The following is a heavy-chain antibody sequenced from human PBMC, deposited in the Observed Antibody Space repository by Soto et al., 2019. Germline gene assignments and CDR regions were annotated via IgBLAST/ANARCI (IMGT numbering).Heavy chain of an antibody. Sequence: ASVKVSCKASGYTFTSYAMHWVRQAPGQRLEWMGWINAGNGNTKYSQKFQGRVTITRDTSASTAYMELSSLRSEDTAVYYCARYDDSSGYYSHDASDIWGQGTMVTVSS. CDR2: INAGNGNT. V-gene: IGHV1-3*01. CDR3: ARYDDSSGYYSHDASDI. D-gene: IGHD3-22*01. CDR1: GYTFTSYA. J-gene: IGHJ3*02.